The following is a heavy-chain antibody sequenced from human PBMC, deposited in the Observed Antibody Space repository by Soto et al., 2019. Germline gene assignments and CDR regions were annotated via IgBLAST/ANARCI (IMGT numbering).Heavy chain of an antibody. CDR2: INAGNGNT. V-gene: IGHV1-3*01. CDR1: GYTFTSYA. Sequence: ASVKVSCKASGYTFTSYAMHWVRQAPGLRLEWMGWINAGNGNTKYSQKFQGRVTITRDTSASTAYMELSSLRSEDTAVYYCARGDFWSGYYIANWFDPWGQGTLVTVSS. CDR3: ARGDFWSGYYIANWFDP. J-gene: IGHJ5*02. D-gene: IGHD3-3*01.